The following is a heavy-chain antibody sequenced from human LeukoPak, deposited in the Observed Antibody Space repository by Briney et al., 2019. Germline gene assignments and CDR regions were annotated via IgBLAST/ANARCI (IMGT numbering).Heavy chain of an antibody. CDR3: ARVRGSSSLDY. J-gene: IGHJ4*02. CDR1: GFTFSGYW. D-gene: IGHD1-26*01. CDR2: MNQDGSEK. V-gene: IGHV3-7*01. Sequence: AGGSLRLSCVASGFTFSGYWMRWVRQAPGKGLECVANMNQDGSEKYYVDSVKGRFTISRDNAKNSLALQMNSLRAEDTAVYYCARVRGSSSLDYWGQGTLVSVSS.